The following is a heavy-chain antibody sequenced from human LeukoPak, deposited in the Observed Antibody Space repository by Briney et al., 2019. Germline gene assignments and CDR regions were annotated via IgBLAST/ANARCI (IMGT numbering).Heavy chain of an antibody. Sequence: SETLSLTCTVSGGSISSSSYYWGWIRQPPGKGLEWIGSIYYSGSTYYNPSLKSRVTISVDTSKNQFSLKLSSVTAADTAVYYCAREVNYYDSSGYYPNFDYWGQGTLVTVSS. V-gene: IGHV4-39*07. CDR1: GGSISSSSYY. CDR3: AREVNYYDSSGYYPNFDY. D-gene: IGHD3-22*01. J-gene: IGHJ4*02. CDR2: IYYSGST.